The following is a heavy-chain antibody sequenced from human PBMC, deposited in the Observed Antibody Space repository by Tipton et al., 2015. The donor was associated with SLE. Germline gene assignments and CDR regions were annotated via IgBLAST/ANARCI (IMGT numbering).Heavy chain of an antibody. Sequence: TLSLTCTVSGGSIRSGDHYWSWIRQSPGKGLEWIGYVYDNGGTNYNPSLKSRATISKDTSNNQFSLKLSSMTAADTAVYYCARLPYSYSNPFDYWGQGTLVTVSS. V-gene: IGHV4-61*08. CDR3: ARLPYSYSNPFDY. J-gene: IGHJ4*02. CDR2: VYDNGGT. D-gene: IGHD5-18*01. CDR1: GGSIRSGDHY.